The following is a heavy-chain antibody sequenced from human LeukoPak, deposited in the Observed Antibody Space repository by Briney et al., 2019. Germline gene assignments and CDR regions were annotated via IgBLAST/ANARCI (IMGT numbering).Heavy chain of an antibody. D-gene: IGHD6-13*01. CDR2: INHSGST. CDR3: ARVIAAAGRFFDY. Sequence: SETLSLTCAVYGGSFSGYYWSWIRQPPGKGLEWIGEINHSGSTNYNPSLKSRVTISVDTSKNQFSLKLSSVTAADTAVYYCARVIAAAGRFFDYWGQGTLVTVSS. V-gene: IGHV4-34*01. J-gene: IGHJ4*02. CDR1: GGSFSGYY.